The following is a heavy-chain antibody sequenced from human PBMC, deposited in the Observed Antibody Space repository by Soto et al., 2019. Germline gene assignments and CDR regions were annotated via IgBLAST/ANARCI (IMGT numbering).Heavy chain of an antibody. CDR1: GYTFTSYG. J-gene: IGHJ5*02. CDR2: ISAYNGNT. CDR3: ARGDYYGSGSYYLGPFDP. Sequence: ASVKVSCKASGYTFTSYGISWVRQAPGQGLEWMGWISAYNGNTNYAQKPQGRVTMTTDTSTSTAYMELRSLRSDDTTVYYCARGDYYGSGSYYLGPFDPWGQGTLVTVSS. D-gene: IGHD3-10*01. V-gene: IGHV1-18*01.